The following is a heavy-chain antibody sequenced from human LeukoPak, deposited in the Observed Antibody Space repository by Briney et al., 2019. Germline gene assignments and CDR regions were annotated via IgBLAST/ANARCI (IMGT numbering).Heavy chain of an antibody. D-gene: IGHD6-13*01. V-gene: IGHV3-21*01. CDR1: GFTFSNYA. CDR2: ISSSSSYI. Sequence: GGSLRLSCGAAGFTFSNYAMTWVRQAPGKGLEWVSSISSSSSYIYYADSVKGRFTISRDNAKNSLYLQMNSLRAEDTAVYYCARGGYSSSWWSDYWGQGTLVTVSS. CDR3: ARGGYSSSWWSDY. J-gene: IGHJ4*02.